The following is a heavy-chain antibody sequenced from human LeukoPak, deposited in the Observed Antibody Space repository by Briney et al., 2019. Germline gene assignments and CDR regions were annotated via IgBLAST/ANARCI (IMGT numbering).Heavy chain of an antibody. CDR2: INPDRGGT. CDR3: ARDWEGSCSDSACFRLDC. J-gene: IGHJ4*02. D-gene: IGHD2-15*01. V-gene: IGHV1-2*02. CDR1: GYTFTGYY. Sequence: GASVKVSCKASGYTFTGYYMHWVRQAPGQGLEWMGWINPDRGGTTYAQKFQGRVTMTRDTSITTVYMEVDRLTSDDTAVYYCARDWEGSCSDSACFRLDCWGQGTLVTVSS.